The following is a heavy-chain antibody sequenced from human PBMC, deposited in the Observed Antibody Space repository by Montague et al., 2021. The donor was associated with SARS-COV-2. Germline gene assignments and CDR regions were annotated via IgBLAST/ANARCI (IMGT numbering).Heavy chain of an antibody. CDR1: GGSISSSDYY. CDR2: LFYSVNT. Sequence: SETLSLTCTVSGGSISSSDYYWGRIRQPPGKGLEWIGSLFYSVNTYYNPSLKSRVTISVDTSKSQFSLKLSSVTAADTAVYYCARTNYDFWRGHQRGGAFDIWGQGTMVTVSS. J-gene: IGHJ3*02. V-gene: IGHV4-39*01. CDR3: ARTNYDFWRGHQRGGAFDI. D-gene: IGHD3-3*01.